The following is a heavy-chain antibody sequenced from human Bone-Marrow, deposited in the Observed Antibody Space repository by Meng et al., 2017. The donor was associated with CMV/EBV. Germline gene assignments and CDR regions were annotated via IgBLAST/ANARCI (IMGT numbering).Heavy chain of an antibody. CDR1: GGSIISSNW. CDR2: IYHSGGT. J-gene: IGHJ4*02. D-gene: IGHD3-3*01. V-gene: IGHV4-4*02. CDR3: AREGRFLEWSQNYDY. Sequence: SQTLSLTCAVSGGSIISSNWWTWVRQSPGKGLEWIGEIYHSGGTNYNPTLKSRVTISVDKSKNQFFLRLNSVIAADTAVYYCAREGRFLEWSQNYDYWGQGTLVTVSS.